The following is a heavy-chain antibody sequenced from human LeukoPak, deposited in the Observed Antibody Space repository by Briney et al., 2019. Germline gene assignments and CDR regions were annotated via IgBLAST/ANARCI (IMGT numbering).Heavy chain of an antibody. CDR1: GYTFSGHY. CDR3: ARDPHVVEAAGQVDY. CDR2: INPNTGVT. D-gene: IGHD6-13*01. V-gene: IGHV1-2*06. J-gene: IGHJ4*02. Sequence: ASVKVSCKASGYTFSGHYLHWVRQAPGQGLEWMGRINPNTGVTQYTENFQGRVTMTGDTSISTAYMELNGLRSDDTAVYYCARDPHVVEAAGQVDYWGQGTLVTVSS.